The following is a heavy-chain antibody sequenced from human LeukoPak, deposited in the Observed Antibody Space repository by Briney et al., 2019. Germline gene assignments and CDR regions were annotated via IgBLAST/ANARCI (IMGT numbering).Heavy chain of an antibody. J-gene: IGHJ4*02. Sequence: GGSLRLSCAASGFTFSSYAMHWVRQAPGKGLEWVAVISYDGSNKYYADSVKGRFTISRDNSKNTLYLQMNSLRAEDTAVYYCAKAMVRGVIISPLDYWGQGTLVTVSS. CDR2: ISYDGSNK. CDR3: AKAMVRGVIISPLDY. CDR1: GFTFSSYA. D-gene: IGHD3-10*01. V-gene: IGHV3-30-3*01.